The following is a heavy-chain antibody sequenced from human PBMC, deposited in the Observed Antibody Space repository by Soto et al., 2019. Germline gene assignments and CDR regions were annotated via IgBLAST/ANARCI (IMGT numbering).Heavy chain of an antibody. CDR2: IIPIFGTA. D-gene: IGHD3-22*01. Sequence: GASVKVSCKASGGTFSSYAISWVRQAPGQGLEWMGGIIPIFGTANYAQKFQGRVTITADKSTSTAYMELSSLRSEDTAVYYCARASPIRDYYDSSGYCTPFGPWGQGTLVTVSS. J-gene: IGHJ5*02. CDR1: GGTFSSYA. CDR3: ARASPIRDYYDSSGYCTPFGP. V-gene: IGHV1-69*06.